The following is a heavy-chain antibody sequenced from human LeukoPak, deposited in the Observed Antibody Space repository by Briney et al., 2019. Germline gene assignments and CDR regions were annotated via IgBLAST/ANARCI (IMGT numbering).Heavy chain of an antibody. Sequence: SETLSLTCAVSGYSICSSNWWGWVRQPPGEGLEWIAYIYYSGSTYYNPSLKSRVTMSVDTSKNQFSLKLSSVTAVDTAVYYCARSLRGYYFDYWGQGILVTVSS. CDR1: GYSICSSNW. CDR3: ARSLRGYYFDY. D-gene: IGHD3-16*01. J-gene: IGHJ4*02. CDR2: IYYSGST. V-gene: IGHV4-28*01.